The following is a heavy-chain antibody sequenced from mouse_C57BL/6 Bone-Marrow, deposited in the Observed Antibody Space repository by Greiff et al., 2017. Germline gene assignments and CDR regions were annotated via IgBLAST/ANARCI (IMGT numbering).Heavy chain of an antibody. D-gene: IGHD2-10*01. V-gene: IGHV5-15*01. Sequence: EVQRVESEGGLVQPGGSLKLSCAASGFTFSDYGMAWVRQAPRKGLEWVAFLSNFAYSIYYADSVTCRFTISRENAKNTLYLEMSSRRSEDTAMYYCARQAYYCNYVLAYWGQGTLVTVSA. CDR1: GFTFSDYG. J-gene: IGHJ3*01. CDR3: ARQAYYCNYVLAY. CDR2: LSNFAYSI.